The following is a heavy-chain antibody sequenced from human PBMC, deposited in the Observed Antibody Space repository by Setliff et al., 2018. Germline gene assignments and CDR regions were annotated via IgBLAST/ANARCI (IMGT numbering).Heavy chain of an antibody. J-gene: IGHJ3*02. Sequence: GASVKVSCKASGGTFSSYAISWVRQAPGQGLEWMGGIIPILVIANYAQKFQGRVTITADKSTSTAYMELSSLRSEDTAVYYCARALITMIVVGAFDIWGQGTMVTVSS. V-gene: IGHV1-69*10. D-gene: IGHD3-22*01. CDR2: IIPILVIA. CDR1: GGTFSSYA. CDR3: ARALITMIVVGAFDI.